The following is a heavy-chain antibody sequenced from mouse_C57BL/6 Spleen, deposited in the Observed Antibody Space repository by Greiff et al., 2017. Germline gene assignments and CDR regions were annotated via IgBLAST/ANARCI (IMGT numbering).Heavy chain of an antibody. CDR3: ARARSYYMDFDY. CDR2: ISYDGSN. D-gene: IGHD2-12*01. CDR1: GYSITSGYY. J-gene: IGHJ2*01. V-gene: IGHV3-6*01. Sequence: DVQLQESGPGLVKPSQSLSLTCSVTGYSITSGYYWNWIRQFPGNKLEWMGYISYDGSNNYNPSLKNRISITRDTSKHQFFLKLNSVTTEDTATYYCARARSYYMDFDYWGQGTTLTVSS.